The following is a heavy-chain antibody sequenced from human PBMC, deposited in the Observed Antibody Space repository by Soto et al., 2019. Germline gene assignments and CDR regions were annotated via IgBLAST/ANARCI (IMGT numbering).Heavy chain of an antibody. CDR2: IIPIFDTT. Sequence: SVKVSCKASGGTLTSFGISWVRHAPGQGLEWMGGIIPIFDTTNYAQKFQGRVTITADESTSTAYMELSSLRSEDTAVYYCASGGGPGVGYNRRLDYWGQGTLVTVSS. CDR1: GGTLTSFG. V-gene: IGHV1-69*13. D-gene: IGHD3-10*01. CDR3: ASGGGPGVGYNRRLDY. J-gene: IGHJ4*02.